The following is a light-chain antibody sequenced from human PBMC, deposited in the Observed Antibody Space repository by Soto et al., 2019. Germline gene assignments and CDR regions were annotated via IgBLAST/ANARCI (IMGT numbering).Light chain of an antibody. V-gene: IGLV2-14*01. CDR3: SSYTDRNTA. Sequence: QSVLTQPASVSGSPGQSITISCTGTSSDIGSYNYVSWYQQHPGKAPKLLIFEVTHRPSGVSNRFSGSKSGNTASLTISGLQTEDEADYYCSSYTDRNTAFGGGTKVTVL. J-gene: IGLJ3*02. CDR1: SSDIGSYNY. CDR2: EVT.